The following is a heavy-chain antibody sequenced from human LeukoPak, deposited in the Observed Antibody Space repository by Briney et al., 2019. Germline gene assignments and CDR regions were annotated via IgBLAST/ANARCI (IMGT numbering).Heavy chain of an antibody. J-gene: IGHJ4*02. D-gene: IGHD3-3*01. V-gene: IGHV6-1*01. Sequence: PSQTLSLTCAISGDSVSSNSAAWNWIRQSPSRGLEWLGRTFYRSKWYNDYAVSAKSRITINPDTSKNQVSLQLNSVTPEDTAVYYCARETSFRYYDIWSGWDYWGQGTLVTVSS. CDR2: TFYRSKWYN. CDR1: GDSVSSNSAA. CDR3: ARETSFRYYDIWSGWDY.